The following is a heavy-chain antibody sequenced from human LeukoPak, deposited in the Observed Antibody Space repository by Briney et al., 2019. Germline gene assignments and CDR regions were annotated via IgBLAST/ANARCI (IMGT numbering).Heavy chain of an antibody. J-gene: IGHJ4*02. CDR2: ISSSSSYI. Sequence: SGGSLRLSCAASGFTFSSYSMNWVRQAPGKGLEWVSSISSSSSYIYYADSVKGRFTISRDNAKNSLYLQMNSLRAEGTAVYYCARSLMTTVTTGPYYWGQGTLVTVSS. CDR3: ARSLMTTVTTGPYY. CDR1: GFTFSSYS. D-gene: IGHD4-17*01. V-gene: IGHV3-21*01.